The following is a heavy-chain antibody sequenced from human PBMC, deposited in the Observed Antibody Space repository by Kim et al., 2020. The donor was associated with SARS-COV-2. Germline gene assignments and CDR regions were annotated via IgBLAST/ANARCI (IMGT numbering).Heavy chain of an antibody. CDR1: GFTFSSYW. Sequence: GGSLRLSCAASGFTFSSYWMSWVRQAPGKGLEWVANIKQDGSEKYYVDSVKGRFTISRDNAKNSLYLQMNSLRAEDTAVYYCARERGYCSSTSCVKYFQHWGQGTLVTVSS. J-gene: IGHJ1*01. CDR2: IKQDGSEK. CDR3: ARERGYCSSTSCVKYFQH. V-gene: IGHV3-7*01. D-gene: IGHD2-2*01.